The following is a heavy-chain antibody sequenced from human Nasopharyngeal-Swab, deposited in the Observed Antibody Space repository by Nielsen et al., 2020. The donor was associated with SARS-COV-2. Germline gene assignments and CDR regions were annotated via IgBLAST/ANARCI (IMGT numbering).Heavy chain of an antibody. Sequence: GESLKISCAASGFTFISCAMSCLRQAPGKGLEWVSAISGSGGSTYYADSVKGRFTISRDNSKNPLYLQMNSLRAEDTAVYYCAKPTRVYAIGAPLGYRGQGTLVTVSS. CDR2: ISGSGGST. D-gene: IGHD2-8*01. CDR3: AKPTRVYAIGAPLGY. CDR1: GFTFISCA. J-gene: IGHJ4*02. V-gene: IGHV3-23*01.